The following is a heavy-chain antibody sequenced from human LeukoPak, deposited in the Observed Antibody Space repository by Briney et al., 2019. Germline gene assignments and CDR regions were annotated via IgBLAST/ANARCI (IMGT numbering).Heavy chain of an antibody. CDR1: GGSFSGYY. V-gene: IGHV4-34*01. Sequence: KSSETLSLTCAVYGGSFSGYYWSWIRQPPGKGLEWIGEINHSGSTNYNPSLKSRVTISVDTSKNQFSLKLSSVTAADTAVYYCARAGSSGCDYWGQGTLVTVSS. CDR3: ARAGSSGCDY. D-gene: IGHD6-19*01. J-gene: IGHJ4*02. CDR2: INHSGST.